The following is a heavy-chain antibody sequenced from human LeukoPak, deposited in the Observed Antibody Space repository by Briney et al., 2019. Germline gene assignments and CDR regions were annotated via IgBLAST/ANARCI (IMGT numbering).Heavy chain of an antibody. V-gene: IGHV3-7*01. J-gene: IGHJ4*02. Sequence: GGSLRLSCAASGFTVSSNYMSWVRQAPAKGLEWVANIKQDGSEKYYVDSVKGRFTISRDNAKNSLYLQMNSLRAEDTAVYYCARLYSGYIPYFDYWGQGTLVTVSS. CDR1: GFTVSSNY. CDR2: IKQDGSEK. D-gene: IGHD3-22*01. CDR3: ARLYSGYIPYFDY.